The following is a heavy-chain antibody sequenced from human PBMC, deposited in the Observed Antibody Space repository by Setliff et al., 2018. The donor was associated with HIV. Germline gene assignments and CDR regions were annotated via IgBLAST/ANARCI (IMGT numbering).Heavy chain of an antibody. Sequence: GGTLRLSCTASGFTFSDYYMSWIRQSPGKGLEWISYISSSGTTIYYADSVKGRFTISRDNAKNSLYLEMNSLRAEETAVYYCARDLRSSHGSPNYFDYWGRGALVTVSS. CDR2: ISSSGTTI. CDR3: ARDLRSSHGSPNYFDY. V-gene: IGHV3-11*04. CDR1: GFTFSDYY. J-gene: IGHJ4*02. D-gene: IGHD2-15*01.